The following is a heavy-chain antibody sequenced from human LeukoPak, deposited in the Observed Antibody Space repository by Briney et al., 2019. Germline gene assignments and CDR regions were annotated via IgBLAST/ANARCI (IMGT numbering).Heavy chain of an antibody. J-gene: IGHJ6*03. D-gene: IGHD3-10*01. V-gene: IGHV4-34*01. CDR1: GGSFSGYY. CDR3: ARARITMVRGVTYYYYYYMDV. CDR2: INHSGST. Sequence: SETLSLTCAVYGGSFSGYYWSWIRQPPGKGLEWIGEINHSGSTNYNPSLKSRVTISVDTSKNQFSLKLSSMTAADTAVYYCARARITMVRGVTYYYYYYMDVWGKGTTVTVSS.